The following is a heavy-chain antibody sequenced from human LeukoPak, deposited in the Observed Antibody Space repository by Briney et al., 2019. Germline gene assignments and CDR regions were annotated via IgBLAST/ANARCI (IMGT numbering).Heavy chain of an antibody. V-gene: IGHV4-34*01. CDR3: VRVPEGDSRPCDS. Sequence: PSETLSLTCAVYGGSFSGNYWTFVRQTPGKGLEWIGEIAHGGGTNYHPSLKSRVSISIDTSKSQFSLILSSVTAADTAVYYCVRVPEGDSRPCDSWGQGTLVTVSS. J-gene: IGHJ4*02. D-gene: IGHD2-21*01. CDR1: GGSFSGNY. CDR2: IAHGGGT.